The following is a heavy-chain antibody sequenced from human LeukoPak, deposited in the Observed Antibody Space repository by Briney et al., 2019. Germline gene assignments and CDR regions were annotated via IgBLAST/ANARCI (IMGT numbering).Heavy chain of an antibody. CDR3: ARQVATIRGYHPDYFDY. V-gene: IGHV3-66*04. D-gene: IGHD5-12*01. CDR2: IYSGGST. Sequence: GGSLRLSCAASGFTVSSNYMSWVRQAPGKGLEWVSVIYSGGSTYYADSVKGRFTISRDNSKNTLYLQMNSLRAEDTAVYYCARQVATIRGYHPDYFDYWAREPWSPSPQ. J-gene: IGHJ4*02. CDR1: GFTVSSNY.